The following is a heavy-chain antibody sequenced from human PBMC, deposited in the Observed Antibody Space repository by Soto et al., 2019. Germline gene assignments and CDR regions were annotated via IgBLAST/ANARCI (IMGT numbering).Heavy chain of an antibody. Sequence: PSETLSLTCTVAGGSISSGGYYWSWIRQHPGKGLEWIGYIYYSGSTYYNPSLKSRVTISVDTSKNQFSLKLSSVTAADTAVYYCAREPPTVVTLGWYFDLWGRGTLVTVSS. CDR1: GGSISSGGYY. D-gene: IGHD2-21*02. J-gene: IGHJ2*01. CDR3: AREPPTVVTLGWYFDL. V-gene: IGHV4-31*03. CDR2: IYYSGST.